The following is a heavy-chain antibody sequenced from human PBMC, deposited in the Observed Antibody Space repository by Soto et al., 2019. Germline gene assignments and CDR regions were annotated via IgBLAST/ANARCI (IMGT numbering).Heavy chain of an antibody. V-gene: IGHV3-53*01. J-gene: IGHJ3*02. D-gene: IGHD1-1*01. CDR2: LYDVDGT. CDR3: ASWNLREHAYEI. Sequence: GGSLRLSCAASGFTVSGKKYLAWVRQAPGKGLEWVSALYDVDGTYYADSVKGRFTTSADSSKTTVYLQMNGLRPDDTAVYYCASWNLREHAYEIWGPGTAV. CDR1: GFTVSGKKY.